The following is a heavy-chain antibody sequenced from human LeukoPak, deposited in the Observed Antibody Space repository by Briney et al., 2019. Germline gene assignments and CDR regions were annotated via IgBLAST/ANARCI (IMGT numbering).Heavy chain of an antibody. CDR1: GGSIRSSTYY. CDR2: VYYGGTT. CDR3: ARVERYSGSFDP. Sequence: SETLSLTCTVSGGSIRSSTYYWGWIRQPPGKGLEWIGSVYYGGTTYYSPSLKSRVTISIDTSNNQFSLRLSSVTAADTAVFFCARVERYSGSFDPWGQGSLVTVSS. J-gene: IGHJ5*02. V-gene: IGHV4-39*07. D-gene: IGHD1-26*01.